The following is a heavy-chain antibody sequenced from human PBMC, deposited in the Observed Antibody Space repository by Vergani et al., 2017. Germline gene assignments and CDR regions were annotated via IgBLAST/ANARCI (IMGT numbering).Heavy chain of an antibody. CDR2: IRYDGSNK. Sequence: QVQLVESGGGVVQPGGSLRLSCAASGFTFSSYGMHWVRQAPGKGLEWVAFIRYDGSNKYYADSVKGRFTISRDNSKNTLYLQMNSLRAEDTAVYYCAKDWRGYCKSTSCPGFYIRGQRIIVNVSS. CDR3: AKDWRGYCKSTSCPGFYI. V-gene: IGHV3-30*02. J-gene: IGHJ3*02. D-gene: IGHD2-2*01. CDR1: GFTFSSYG.